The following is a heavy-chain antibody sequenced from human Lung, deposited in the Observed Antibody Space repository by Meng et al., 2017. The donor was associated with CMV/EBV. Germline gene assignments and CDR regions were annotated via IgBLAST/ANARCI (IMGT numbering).Heavy chain of an antibody. CDR1: EFSFSNYW. J-gene: IGHJ4*02. Sequence: GESLKISCAASEFSFSNYWMSWVRQAPGKGLEWVANIKEDGSEKYYVDSVKGRFTISRDNAKNSLYLQMNSLRADDTAMYYCARLPVDTTFFIQEYYFDYWGQGTLVTGSS. CDR2: IKEDGSEK. D-gene: IGHD3-3*01. V-gene: IGHV3-7*01. CDR3: ARLPVDTTFFIQEYYFDY.